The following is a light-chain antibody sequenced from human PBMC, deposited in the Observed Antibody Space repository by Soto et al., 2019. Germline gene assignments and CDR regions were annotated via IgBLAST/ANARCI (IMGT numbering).Light chain of an antibody. J-gene: IGKJ1*01. V-gene: IGKV3-15*01. CDR2: GAS. Sequence: EIVMTQSPATLSVSPGERATLSCRASQSVSSNLAWYQQKPGQAPRLLIYGASTRATGIPARFSGSGSGTELTLNISSRQSEDLAVYYCQQYNNWPPWTFGQGTKVEIK. CDR1: QSVSSN. CDR3: QQYNNWPPWT.